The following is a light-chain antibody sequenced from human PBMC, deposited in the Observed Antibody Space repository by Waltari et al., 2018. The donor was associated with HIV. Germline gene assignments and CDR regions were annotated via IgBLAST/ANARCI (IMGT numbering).Light chain of an antibody. CDR3: GADHGSGHVV. Sequence: QPVLTQPPSASASLGASVTLTCTLSSGYSNYKVDWYQQRPGKGPRFVMRVGTGGIVGSKGDGIPDRFSVLGSGLNRYLTIKNIQEEDESDYHCGADHGSGHVVFGGGTKLTVL. CDR1: SGYSNYK. J-gene: IGLJ2*01. CDR2: VGTGGIVG. V-gene: IGLV9-49*01.